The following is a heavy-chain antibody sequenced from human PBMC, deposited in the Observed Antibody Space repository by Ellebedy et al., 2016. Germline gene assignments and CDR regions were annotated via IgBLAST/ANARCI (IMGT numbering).Heavy chain of an antibody. CDR3: ARAFPRYYDFWSGPYFYGMDV. V-gene: IGHV3-33*08. D-gene: IGHD3-3*01. CDR2: IWYDGSNK. J-gene: IGHJ6*02. CDR1: GFTFSSYG. Sequence: GGSLRLSCAASGFTFSSYGMHWVRQAPGKGLEWVAVIWYDGSNKYYADSVKGRFTISRDNSKNTLYLQMNSLRAEDTAVYYCARAFPRYYDFWSGPYFYGMDVWGQGTTVTVSS.